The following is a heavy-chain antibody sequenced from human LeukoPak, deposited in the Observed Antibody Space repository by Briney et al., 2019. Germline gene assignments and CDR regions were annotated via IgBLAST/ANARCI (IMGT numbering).Heavy chain of an antibody. D-gene: IGHD3-22*01. Sequence: PGGSLRLSCAASGVTFTNYALSWVRQAPGKGLEWVSIIRTSGNTYYADSVKGRFTISRDNSKNTLSLQMNSLRAGDTTIYFCARPRDDSSGSYPNDAFDIWSQGTMVTVSA. CDR3: ARPRDDSSGSYPNDAFDI. CDR2: IRTSGNT. V-gene: IGHV3-23*01. J-gene: IGHJ3*02. CDR1: GVTFTNYA.